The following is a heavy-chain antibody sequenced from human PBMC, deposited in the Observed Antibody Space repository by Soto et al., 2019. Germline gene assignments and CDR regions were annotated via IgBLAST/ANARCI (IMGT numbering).Heavy chain of an antibody. V-gene: IGHV1-46*03. CDR1: GYTFTSYY. Sequence: VTSVKLSCKASGYTFTSYYMHWVRQAPGQGLEWMGIINPSGGSTSYAQKFQGRVTMTRDTSTSTVYMELSSLRSEDTAVYYCARVKSSGYDYLDFDYWGQGTLVTVSS. CDR3: ARVKSSGYDYLDFDY. D-gene: IGHD5-12*01. J-gene: IGHJ4*02. CDR2: INPSGGST.